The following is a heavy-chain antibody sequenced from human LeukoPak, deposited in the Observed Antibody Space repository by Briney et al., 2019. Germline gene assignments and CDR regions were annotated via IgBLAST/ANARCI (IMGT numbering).Heavy chain of an antibody. CDR3: ARSTYSSSQWDY. J-gene: IGHJ4*02. CDR2: IYFTGST. D-gene: IGHD6-13*01. CDR1: GGSISSGSYY. Sequence: SETLSLTCTVSGGSISSGSYYWHWIRQPPGKGLEWIGYIYFTGSTNYNPSLKSRVTISVDTSKNQFSLKLNSVTAADTAIYYCARSTYSSSQWDYWGQGTLVTVFS. V-gene: IGHV4-61*01.